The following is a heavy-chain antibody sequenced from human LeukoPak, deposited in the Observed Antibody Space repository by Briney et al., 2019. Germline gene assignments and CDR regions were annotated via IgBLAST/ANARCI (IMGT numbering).Heavy chain of an antibody. CDR2: MNPNSGNT. D-gene: IGHD1-26*01. J-gene: IGHJ6*03. CDR1: GYTFTSYD. CDR3: ARGPPGSAYYYYYYMDV. V-gene: IGHV1-8*01. Sequence: ASVKVSCKASGYTFTSYDINWVRQATGQGLEWMGWMNPNSGNTGYAQKFQGRVTMTTDTSTSTAYMELRSLRSDDTAVYYCARGPPGSAYYYYYYMDVWGKGTTVTVSS.